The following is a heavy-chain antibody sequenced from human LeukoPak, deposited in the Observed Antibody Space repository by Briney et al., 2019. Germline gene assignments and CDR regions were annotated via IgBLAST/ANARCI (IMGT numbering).Heavy chain of an antibody. Sequence: EASVKVSCKASGYTFTGFYMHWVRQAPGQGLEWMGWINPNSGGTKYAQKFQGRFTMTRDTSISTAYMDLSSLGSDDTAVYYCARDPSHYYYMDVWGKGTTVTISS. CDR2: INPNSGGT. J-gene: IGHJ6*03. CDR3: ARDPSHYYYMDV. V-gene: IGHV1-2*02. CDR1: GYTFTGFY.